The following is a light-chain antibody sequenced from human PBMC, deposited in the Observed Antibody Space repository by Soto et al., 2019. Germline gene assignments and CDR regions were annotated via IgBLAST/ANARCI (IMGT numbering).Light chain of an antibody. V-gene: IGKV3-11*01. CDR2: DAS. CDR1: QSVSSY. J-gene: IGKJ1*01. CDR3: QQRSNWPRT. Sequence: EIMLTQSPATLSLSPGERATLSCRASQSVSSYLAWYQHKPGQAPRLLIYDASNRATGIPARFSGSGSGTDFTLTISSLEPEDFAVYYCQQRSNWPRTFGQGTKVEIK.